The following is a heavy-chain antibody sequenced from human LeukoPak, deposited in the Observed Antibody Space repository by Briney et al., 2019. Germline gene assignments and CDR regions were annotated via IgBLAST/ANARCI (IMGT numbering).Heavy chain of an antibody. Sequence: GGSLRLSCAASGFTFSSYSMNWVRQAPGKGLEWVSSISSSSSYIYYADSVKGRFTISRDNAKNSLYLQMNSLRAEDTAVYYCARVSSDSSGYFVDYWGQGTLVTVSS. J-gene: IGHJ4*02. CDR2: ISSSSSYI. D-gene: IGHD3-22*01. CDR1: GFTFSSYS. V-gene: IGHV3-21*01. CDR3: ARVSSDSSGYFVDY.